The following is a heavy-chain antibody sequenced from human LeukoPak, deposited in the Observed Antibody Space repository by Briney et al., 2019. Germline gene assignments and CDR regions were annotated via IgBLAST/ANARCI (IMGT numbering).Heavy chain of an antibody. Sequence: GASVKVSCKASGGTFSSYAISWVRQAPGQGLEWMGGIIPIFGTANYAQKFQGRVTITADESTSTAYMELSSLRSEDTAVYYCARALVYGGNPDYYYYYYMDVWGKGTTVTVSS. J-gene: IGHJ6*03. CDR1: GGTFSSYA. D-gene: IGHD4-23*01. CDR3: ARALVYGGNPDYYYYYYMDV. V-gene: IGHV1-69*13. CDR2: IIPIFGTA.